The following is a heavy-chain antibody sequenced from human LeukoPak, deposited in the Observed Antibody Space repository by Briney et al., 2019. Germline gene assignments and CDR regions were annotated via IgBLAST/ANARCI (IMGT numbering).Heavy chain of an antibody. Sequence: SETLSLTCTVSGGSISSYYWSWIRQPPGKGLEWIGYIYYSGSTNYNPSLKSRVTISVDTSKNQFSLKLSSVTAADTAVYYCAREEYSSSNTNTSPDYWGQGTLVTVSS. V-gene: IGHV4-59*12. J-gene: IGHJ4*02. CDR3: AREEYSSSNTNTSPDY. CDR1: GGSISSYY. CDR2: IYYSGST. D-gene: IGHD6-6*01.